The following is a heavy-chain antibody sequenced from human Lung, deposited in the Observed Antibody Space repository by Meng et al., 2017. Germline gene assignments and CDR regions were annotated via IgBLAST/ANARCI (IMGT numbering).Heavy chain of an antibody. CDR2: INHSGST. D-gene: IGHD4-11*01. CDR1: GGSFSDYY. V-gene: IGHV4-34*01. J-gene: IGHJ4*02. CDR3: ARGPTTMAHDFNY. Sequence: QHWGPELLKPSETLALTCVVSGGSFSDYYWSWIRQPPGKGLEWIGEINHSGSTNYNPSLESRATISVDTSQNNLSLKLSSVTAADSAVYYCARGPTTMAHDFNYWGQGTLVTVSS.